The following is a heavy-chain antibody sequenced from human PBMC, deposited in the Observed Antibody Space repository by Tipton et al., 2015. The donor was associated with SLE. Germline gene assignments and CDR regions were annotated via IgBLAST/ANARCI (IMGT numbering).Heavy chain of an antibody. CDR2: INTNTGNP. CDR1: GYTFNHYG. J-gene: IGHJ4*02. D-gene: IGHD2-2*03. CDR3: ARVGDCGSTSCYPDY. V-gene: IGHV7-4-1*02. Sequence: QSGAEVKKPGASVKVSCKASGYTFNHYGMNWMRQAPGQGLEWMGWINTNTGNPAYAQDFAGRFAFSLDSSVSTAYLQISSLKAEDTAVYYCARVGDCGSTSCYPDYWGQGILVTVSS.